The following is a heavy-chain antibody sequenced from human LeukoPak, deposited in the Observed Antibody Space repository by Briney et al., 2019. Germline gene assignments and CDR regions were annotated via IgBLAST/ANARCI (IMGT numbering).Heavy chain of an antibody. CDR3: ARSQTSYGSCSYLY. CDR1: GFTFSRYS. J-gene: IGHJ4*02. V-gene: IGHV3-48*02. D-gene: IGHD3-10*01. Sequence: GGSLRLSCAASGFTFSRYSMNWVRQAPGKGLEGVSYISSSCSTVYYAYSLYRPFTISRDNAKISLYLQMNRLRHEYTAVYYCARSQTSYGSCSYLYWGQGTLVTVSS. CDR2: ISSSCSTV.